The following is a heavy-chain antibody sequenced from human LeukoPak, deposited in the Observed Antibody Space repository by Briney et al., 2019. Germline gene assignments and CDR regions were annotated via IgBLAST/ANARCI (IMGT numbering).Heavy chain of an antibody. CDR3: VREAGYCASVCLKSNWFDP. J-gene: IGHJ5*02. CDR1: GFPFSSHA. V-gene: IGHV3-23*01. Sequence: PGESLRLSCAASGFPFSSHAMSWVRQPPGKGLEWVAAISNGKTYYADSVRGRFTISRDDSKNTVYLQMNSLRDEDTALYYCVREAGYCASVCLKSNWFDPWGQGTLVTVSS. D-gene: IGHD2-15*01. CDR2: ISNGKT.